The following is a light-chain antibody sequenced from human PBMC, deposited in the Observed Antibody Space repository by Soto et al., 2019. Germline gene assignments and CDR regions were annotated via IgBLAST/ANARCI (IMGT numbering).Light chain of an antibody. J-gene: IGLJ1*01. CDR3: AAWDDTLDVFYV. V-gene: IGLV1-44*01. CDR1: SSNIGANS. Sequence: QAVVTQPPSASGAPGQTVTISCSGSSSNIGANSVNWYQQVPGKAPKFLISSNNQRPSGVPDRFSGSKSGTSASLAISGLQPEDEADYYCAAWDDTLDVFYVFGSGTKVTVL. CDR2: SNN.